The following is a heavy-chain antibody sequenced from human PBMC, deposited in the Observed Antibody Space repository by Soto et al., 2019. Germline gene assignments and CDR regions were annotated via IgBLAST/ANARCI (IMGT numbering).Heavy chain of an antibody. J-gene: IGHJ4*02. Sequence: ASVQVSCKGSGCTFNDYYIHKVRQAPGQGPEWMGWINPSSGGTNYAQKFQGWVTMTRDTSISTAYMELSRLRSDDTAVYYCARGQEAAARAVDYWGQGTLVTVSS. CDR1: GCTFNDYY. CDR2: INPSSGGT. V-gene: IGHV1-2*04. D-gene: IGHD6-13*01. CDR3: ARGQEAAARAVDY.